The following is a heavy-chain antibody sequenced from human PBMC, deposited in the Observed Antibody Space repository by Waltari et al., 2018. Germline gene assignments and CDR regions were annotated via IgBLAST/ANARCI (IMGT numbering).Heavy chain of an antibody. J-gene: IGHJ3*02. CDR3: ATGASYYNNAFDI. V-gene: IGHV3-30*03. CDR1: GFTFSSYG. D-gene: IGHD3-10*01. CDR2: ISYDGSNK. Sequence: QVQLVESGGGVVQPGRSLRLSCAASGFTFSSYGMHWVRQAPGKGLEWVAVISYDGSNKYYADSVKGRFTISRDNSKNTLYLQMNSLRAEDTAVYYCATGASYYNNAFDIWGQGTMVTVSS.